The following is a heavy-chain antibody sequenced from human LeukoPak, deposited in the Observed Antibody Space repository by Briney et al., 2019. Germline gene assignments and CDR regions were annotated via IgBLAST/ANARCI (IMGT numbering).Heavy chain of an antibody. D-gene: IGHD2-15*01. CDR3: ARVSSLAAWYFYYYYYMDV. V-gene: IGHV1-69*13. CDR1: GGTFSSYA. CDR2: IIPIFGTA. Sequence: SVKASCKASGGTFSSYAISWVRQAPGQGLEWMGGIIPIFGTANYAQKFQGRVTITADESTSTAYMELSSLRSEDTAVYYCARVSSLAAWYFYYYYYMDVWGKWTTATVSS. J-gene: IGHJ6*03.